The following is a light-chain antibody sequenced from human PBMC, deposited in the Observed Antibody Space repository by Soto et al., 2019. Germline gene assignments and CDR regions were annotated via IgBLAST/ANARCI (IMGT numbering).Light chain of an antibody. V-gene: IGKV2-28*01. J-gene: IGKJ2*01. CDR1: QSLLHDNGFNY. Sequence: IGITQSPLSLPVTPGEPASISCRSNQSLLHDNGFNYLDWYVQKPGQSPQLLIYLGSNRASGVPDRFSGSGSGTDFILKISRVEAEDVGVYKCMQALQTPRTFGQGTKLEI. CDR3: MQALQTPRT. CDR2: LGS.